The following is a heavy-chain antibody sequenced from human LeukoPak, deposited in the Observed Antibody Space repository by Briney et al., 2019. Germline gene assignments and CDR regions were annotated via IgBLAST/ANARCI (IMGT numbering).Heavy chain of an antibody. CDR3: TRGPPYYGSGSYLD. J-gene: IGHJ4*02. CDR1: GFTFSSYA. CDR2: IYSGGTT. Sequence: GGSLRLSCAASGFTFSSYAMSWVRQAPGKGLEWVSVIYSGGTTYYADSVKGRFTISRDNSKNTLYLQMNSLRAEDTAVYYCTRGPPYYGSGSYLDWGQGTLVTVSS. V-gene: IGHV3-53*01. D-gene: IGHD3-10*01.